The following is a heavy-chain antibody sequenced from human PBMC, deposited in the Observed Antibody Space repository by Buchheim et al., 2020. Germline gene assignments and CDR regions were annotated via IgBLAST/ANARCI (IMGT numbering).Heavy chain of an antibody. CDR3: TRLPYCSSTSCFEGY. CDR2: IRSKAHNYAT. Sequence: EVQLVESGGGLVQPGGSLKLSCAASGFTFSGSAMNWVRQASGKGLEWVGRIRSKAHNYATTYGASMKGRFTIPRADSKKTAYLQMNSLKTEDTAVYYCTRLPYCSSTSCFEGYWGQGTL. J-gene: IGHJ4*02. V-gene: IGHV3-73*01. D-gene: IGHD2-2*01. CDR1: GFTFSGSA.